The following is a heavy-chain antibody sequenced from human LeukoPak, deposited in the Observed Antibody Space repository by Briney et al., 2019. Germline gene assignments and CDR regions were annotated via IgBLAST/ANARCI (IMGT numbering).Heavy chain of an antibody. CDR1: GYNFNKYW. CDR3: VRERYGGVDF. D-gene: IGHD4-23*01. V-gene: IGHV5-51*01. CDR2: IYPGDSDT. J-gene: IGHJ4*02. Sequence: GESLKISCKASGYNFNKYWIGWVRQMPGKGLEWMGIIYPGDSDTRYSPSFQGQATISADKSISTAYLQWSSLKASDTAMYYRVRERYGGVDFWGQGTLVTVSS.